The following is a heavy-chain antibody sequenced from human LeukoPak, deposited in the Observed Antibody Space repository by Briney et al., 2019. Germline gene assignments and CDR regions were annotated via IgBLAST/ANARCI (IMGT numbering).Heavy chain of an antibody. D-gene: IGHD3/OR15-3a*01. J-gene: IGHJ4*02. V-gene: IGHV3-7*01. Sequence: GGSLRLSCVASGSTFSNAWMSWVRQAPGKGLEWVANIKQDGSEKHYVDSVKGRFTVSRDNAKNSLYLQMSSLRAEDTAVYYCARDSVIYGYWGQGTLVTVSS. CDR3: ARDSVIYGY. CDR1: GSTFSNAW. CDR2: IKQDGSEK.